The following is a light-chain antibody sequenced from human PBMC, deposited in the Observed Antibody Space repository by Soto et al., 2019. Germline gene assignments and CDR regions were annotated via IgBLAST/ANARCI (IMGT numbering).Light chain of an antibody. J-gene: IGKJ2*01. V-gene: IGKV1-8*01. CDR1: QGISSY. CDR2: AAS. Sequence: AIRMTQSPSSLSASTGDRVTITCRASQGISSYLAWYQQKPGKAPKLLIYAASTLQSGVPSRFSGSGSGTDFPLTISCLQSEDFATYYCQQYYSYQYTFGQGNKLEIK. CDR3: QQYYSYQYT.